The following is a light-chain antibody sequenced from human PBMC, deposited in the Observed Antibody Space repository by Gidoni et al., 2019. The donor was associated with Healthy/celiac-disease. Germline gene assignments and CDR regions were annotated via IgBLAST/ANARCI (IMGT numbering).Light chain of an antibody. CDR1: QGISSA. CDR2: DAS. V-gene: IGKV1-13*02. Sequence: AIQLTQSPSSLSASVGDRVTITCRASQGISSALAWYQQKPGKAPKLLIYDASSLESGVPSRFSGSGSGTDFTLTISSLQPEDFATYYCQQCNSYPITFXXXTRLEIK. J-gene: IGKJ5*01. CDR3: QQCNSYPIT.